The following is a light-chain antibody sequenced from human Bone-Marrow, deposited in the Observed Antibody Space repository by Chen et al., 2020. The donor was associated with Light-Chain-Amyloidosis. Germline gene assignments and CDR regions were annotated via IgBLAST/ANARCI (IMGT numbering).Light chain of an antibody. CDR3: QQSHSIPLT. CDR1: QGINIY. Sequence: DIQMTQSPSSLSASVGDRVSITCRASQGINIYLNWYQQKPGKAPELLIFDASTFHSGVPSRFSGSGFGTEFSLTISSLQPEDFATYYCQQSHSIPLTFGGGIKVEI. V-gene: IGKV1-39*01. J-gene: IGKJ4*01. CDR2: DAS.